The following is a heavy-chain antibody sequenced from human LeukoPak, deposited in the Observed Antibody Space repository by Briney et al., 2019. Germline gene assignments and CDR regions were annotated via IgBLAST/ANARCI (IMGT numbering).Heavy chain of an antibody. CDR2: INHSGST. V-gene: IGHV4-34*01. CDR3: ARGGESKDGYNNNWFDP. J-gene: IGHJ5*02. Sequence: PSETLSLTCAVYGGSFSGYYWSWIRQPPGKGLEWIGEINHSGSTNYNPSLKSRVTISVDTSKNQFSLKLSSVTAADTAVYYCARGGESKDGYNNNWFDPWGQGTLVTVSS. CDR1: GGSFSGYY. D-gene: IGHD5-24*01.